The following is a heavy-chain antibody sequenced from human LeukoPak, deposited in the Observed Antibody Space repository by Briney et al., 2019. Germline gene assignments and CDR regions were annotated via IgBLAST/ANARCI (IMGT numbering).Heavy chain of an antibody. CDR3: ARRRREISTITEDNWLDP. CDR2: IYSSGST. J-gene: IGHJ5*02. Sequence: SETLSLTCTVSGGSISSYSWNWIRQPPGKGLEWIGRIYSSGSTIYNTSLKSRVTISVETSKNQFSLELSSVTAADTAVYYCARRRREISTITEDNWLDPWGHGTLVTVS. D-gene: IGHD5-24*01. V-gene: IGHV4-59*08. CDR1: GGSISSYS.